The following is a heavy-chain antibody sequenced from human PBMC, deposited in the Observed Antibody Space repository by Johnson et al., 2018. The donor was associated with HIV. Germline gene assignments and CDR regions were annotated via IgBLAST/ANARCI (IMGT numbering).Heavy chain of an antibody. Sequence: EVQLMESGGGLVQPGGSLRLSCAASGFTFSNYDMHWVRQPTGKGLEWVSVIGTAGDTYYPGSVKGRFTISRENAKNTLYLQMNSLRAEDTAVYYCALILTERDAFDIWGQGTMVTVSS. CDR3: ALILTERDAFDI. V-gene: IGHV3-13*01. D-gene: IGHD3-9*01. J-gene: IGHJ3*02. CDR2: IGTAGDT. CDR1: GFTFSNYD.